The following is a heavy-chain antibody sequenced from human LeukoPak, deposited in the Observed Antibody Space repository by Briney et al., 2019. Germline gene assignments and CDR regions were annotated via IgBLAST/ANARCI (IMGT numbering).Heavy chain of an antibody. CDR1: GFTFSSYA. CDR2: INHSGST. CDR3: ARPSPYCSSTSCYGRPPLSWGFDP. Sequence: GSLRLSCAASGFTFSSYAMSWARQPPGKGLEWIGEINHSGSTNYNPSLKSRVTISVDTSKNQFSLKLSSVTAADTAVYYCARPSPYCSSTSCYGRPPLSWGFDPWGQGTLVTVSS. J-gene: IGHJ5*02. D-gene: IGHD2-2*01. V-gene: IGHV4-34*01.